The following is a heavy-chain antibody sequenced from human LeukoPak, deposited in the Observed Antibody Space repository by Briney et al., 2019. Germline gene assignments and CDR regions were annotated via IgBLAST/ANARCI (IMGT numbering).Heavy chain of an antibody. CDR1: GDSVSSSSAA. D-gene: IGHD2-2*01. V-gene: IGHV6-1*01. CDR2: TYYRSKWFI. CDR3: TRSDCSSRRCPGFDN. Sequence: SQTLSLTCGISGDSVSSSSAAWNWIRQSPSRGLEWLGRTYYRSKWFINYAPSVKSRIIINPDTPKNQVSLQLNSVTPEDTAVYYCTRSDCSSRRCPGFDNWGQGTLVTVSS. J-gene: IGHJ4*02.